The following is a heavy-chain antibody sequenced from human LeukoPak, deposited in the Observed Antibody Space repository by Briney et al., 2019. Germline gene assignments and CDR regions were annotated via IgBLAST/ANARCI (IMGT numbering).Heavy chain of an antibody. CDR2: INASGST. J-gene: IGHJ4*02. Sequence: PSETLSLTCTVSGASINRGSHYWSWIRQPAGRGLEWIGRINASGSTKYNPSLKSRVTISVDTSKNQFSLKLSSVTAADTAVYYCARSGIRGGWVTTSPLGYWGQGTLVTVSS. CDR3: ARSGIRGGWVTTSPLGY. D-gene: IGHD4-11*01. CDR1: GASINRGSHY. V-gene: IGHV4-61*02.